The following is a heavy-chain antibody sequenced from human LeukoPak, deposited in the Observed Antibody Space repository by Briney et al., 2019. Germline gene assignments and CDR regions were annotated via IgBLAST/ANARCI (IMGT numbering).Heavy chain of an antibody. D-gene: IGHD4-11*01. V-gene: IGHV3-30*18. CDR1: GFTFSSYG. Sequence: PGRSLRLSCEASGFTFSSYGMHWVRQAPGKGLEWVAVISYDGSNKYFADSVKGRFTISRDNPKSKLYLQMNSLRAEDTAVYYCAKSTTVTTQQRGYFDYWGQGTLVTVSS. CDR2: ISYDGSNK. CDR3: AKSTTVTTQQRGYFDY. J-gene: IGHJ4*02.